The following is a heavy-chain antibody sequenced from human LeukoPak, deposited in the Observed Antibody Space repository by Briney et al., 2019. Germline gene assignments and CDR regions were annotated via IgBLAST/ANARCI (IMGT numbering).Heavy chain of an antibody. Sequence: SETLSLTCTVLGGSIKSYYWSWIRQPPGKGLEWIGYISYSGSTKYNPSLKSRVTISLDASKNQFSLRLSSVTAADTAVYYCARDRRSVIAGGTNYGMDVWGQGTTVTVSS. V-gene: IGHV4-59*01. D-gene: IGHD1-26*01. CDR1: GGSIKSYY. CDR2: ISYSGST. J-gene: IGHJ6*02. CDR3: ARDRRSVIAGGTNYGMDV.